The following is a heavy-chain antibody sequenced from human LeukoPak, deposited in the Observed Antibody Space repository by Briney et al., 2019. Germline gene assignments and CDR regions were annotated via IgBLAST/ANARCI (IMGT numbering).Heavy chain of an antibody. CDR1: GFTFSSYA. CDR3: AGSTSQSSSPPPDY. D-gene: IGHD6-13*01. V-gene: IGHV3-23*01. Sequence: GGSLRLSCAASGFTFSSYAMSWVRQAPGKGLEWVSAISGSGGSTYYADSVKGRFTISRDNSKNTLYLQMNSLRAEDTAVYYCAGSTSQSSSPPPDYWGQGTLVTVSS. J-gene: IGHJ4*02. CDR2: ISGSGGST.